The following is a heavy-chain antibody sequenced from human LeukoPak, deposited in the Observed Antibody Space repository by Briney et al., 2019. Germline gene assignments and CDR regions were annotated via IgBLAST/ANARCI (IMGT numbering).Heavy chain of an antibody. V-gene: IGHV5-51*01. CDR2: IYPDDSDS. J-gene: IGHJ4*02. Sequence: GESLKISCKGSGYSFTYYWIGWVRQMPGKGLEWMGIIYPDDSDSRYSPSFQGQVTMSADKSIRTAYLQWSSLKASDTAIYYCARLLRNCIGGSCYSSRLDYWGQGTLVTVSS. CDR1: GYSFTYYW. CDR3: ARLLRNCIGGSCYSSRLDY. D-gene: IGHD2-15*01.